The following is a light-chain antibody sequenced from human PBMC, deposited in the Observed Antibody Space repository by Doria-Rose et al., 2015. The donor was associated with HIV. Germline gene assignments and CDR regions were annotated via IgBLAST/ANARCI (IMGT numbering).Light chain of an antibody. CDR1: SSDVGGYNY. Sequence: SAPGSTVQSVSLSCTGTSSDVGGYNYVSWYQLHPGKAPKLMIYEVSKRPSGVPDRFSGSKSGNTASLTVSGLQAEDEADYYCYSYAGSNSGVFGAGTKVTVL. CDR3: YSYAGSNSGV. J-gene: IGLJ1*01. CDR2: EVS. V-gene: IGLV2-8*01.